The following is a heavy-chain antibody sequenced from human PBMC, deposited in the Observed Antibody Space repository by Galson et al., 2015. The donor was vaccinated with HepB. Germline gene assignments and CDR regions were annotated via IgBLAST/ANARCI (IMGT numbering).Heavy chain of an antibody. CDR3: ARDSPNGYGSGSPGDY. CDR2: IYSGGST. J-gene: IGHJ4*02. CDR1: GFTVSSNY. V-gene: IGHV3-53*01. D-gene: IGHD3-10*01. Sequence: SLRLSCAASGFTVSSNYMSWVRQAPGKGLEWVSVIYSGGSTYYADSVKGRFTISRDNSKNTLYLQMNSLRAEDTAVYYCARDSPNGYGSGSPGDYWGQGTLVTVSS.